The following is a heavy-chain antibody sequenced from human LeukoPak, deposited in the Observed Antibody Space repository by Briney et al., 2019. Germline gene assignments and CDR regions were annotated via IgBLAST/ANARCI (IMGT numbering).Heavy chain of an antibody. CDR3: ARVRVVVPAALPIDAFDI. CDR2: IKPDGGEK. V-gene: IGHV3-7*01. D-gene: IGHD2-2*01. J-gene: IGHJ3*02. CDR1: GFTFSTYW. Sequence: PGGSLRLSCAASGFTFSTYWMSWVRQAPGKGLEWVANIKPDGGEKYYVDSVKGRFTISRDNSKNTLYLQMNSLRAEDTAVYYCARVRVVVPAALPIDAFDIWGQGTMVTVSS.